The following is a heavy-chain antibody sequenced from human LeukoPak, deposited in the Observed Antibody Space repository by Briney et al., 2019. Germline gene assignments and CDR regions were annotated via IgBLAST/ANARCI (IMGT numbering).Heavy chain of an antibody. D-gene: IGHD3-22*01. Sequence: SETLSLTCTVSGGSISSSSYYWGWIRQPPGKGLEWIGSIYYSGSTYYNPSLKSRVTISVDTSKNQFSLKLSSVTAADTAVYYCARAPYYYDSSGYRIHYYFDYWGQGTLVTVSS. V-gene: IGHV4-39*07. CDR2: IYYSGST. CDR3: ARAPYYYDSSGYRIHYYFDY. J-gene: IGHJ4*02. CDR1: GGSISSSSYY.